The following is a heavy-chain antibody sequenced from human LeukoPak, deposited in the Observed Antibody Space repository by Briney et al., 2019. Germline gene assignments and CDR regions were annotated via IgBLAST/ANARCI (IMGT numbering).Heavy chain of an antibody. CDR2: ISGDGSNT. CDR1: EFTFGRLW. V-gene: IGHV3-74*01. D-gene: IGHD6-19*01. CDR3: GGYGNGVS. J-gene: IGHJ3*01. Sequence: GGSLRLSCTASEFTFGRLWMHWVRQGPGKGLEWVSRISGDGSNTTYADSVKGRFTIFRDNAKNTLYLQMNSLRAEDTAVYFCGGYGNGVSWSQGTMVTVSS.